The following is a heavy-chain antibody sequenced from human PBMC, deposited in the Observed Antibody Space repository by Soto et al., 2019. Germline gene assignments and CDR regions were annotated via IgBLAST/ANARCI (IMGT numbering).Heavy chain of an antibody. CDR3: AKDHFKQRPYDILTGYYGVFDY. CDR2: ISGSGGST. D-gene: IGHD3-9*01. Sequence: HPGGSLRLSCAASGFTFSSYAMSWVRQAPGKGLEWVSAISGSGGSTYYADSVKGRFTIPRDNSKNTLYLQMNSLRAEDTAVYYCAKDHFKQRPYDILTGYYGVFDYWGQGTLVTVSS. J-gene: IGHJ4*02. V-gene: IGHV3-23*01. CDR1: GFTFSSYA.